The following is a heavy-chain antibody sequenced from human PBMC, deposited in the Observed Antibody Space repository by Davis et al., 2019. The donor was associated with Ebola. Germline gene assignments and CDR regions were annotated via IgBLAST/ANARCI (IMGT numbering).Heavy chain of an antibody. CDR1: GASIKSNN. Sequence: PSETLSLTCTVSGASIKSNNWSWIRQPPGKGLEWIGYIYNVGSTDYNPSLESRVTISFDTSKGQLSLTLTSVTAADTGVYYCAKFTSHWLWSPYGLDVWGRGTTVSVSS. CDR3: AKFTSHWLWSPYGLDV. CDR2: IYNVGST. D-gene: IGHD3-3*01. V-gene: IGHV4-59*13. J-gene: IGHJ6*02.